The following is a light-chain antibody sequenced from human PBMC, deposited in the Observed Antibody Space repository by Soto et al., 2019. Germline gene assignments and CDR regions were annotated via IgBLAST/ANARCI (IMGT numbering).Light chain of an antibody. CDR2: DVS. CDR3: QQYHTYST. CDR1: QAISDW. J-gene: IGKJ1*01. Sequence: DIQMTQSPSTLSASVGDRVSTTCRASQAISDWLAWYQQKPGQVPEILIFDVSTVESGVPSRFSGSRSATEFTLDISSLQPHDFATYFCQQYHTYSTFGQGTKVEVK. V-gene: IGKV1-5*01.